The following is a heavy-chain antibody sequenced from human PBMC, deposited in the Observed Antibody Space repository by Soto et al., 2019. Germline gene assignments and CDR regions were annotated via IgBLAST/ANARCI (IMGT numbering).Heavy chain of an antibody. CDR3: ARDPHIVVVTATPGHYGMDV. J-gene: IGHJ6*02. CDR2: ISYDGSNK. D-gene: IGHD2-21*02. CDR1: GFTFSSYA. Sequence: QPGGSLRLSCAASGFTFSSYAMHWVRQAPGKGLEWVAVISYDGSNKYYADSVKGRFTISGDNSKNTLYLQMNSLRAEDTAVYYCARDPHIVVVTATPGHYGMDVWGQGTTVTVSS. V-gene: IGHV3-30-3*01.